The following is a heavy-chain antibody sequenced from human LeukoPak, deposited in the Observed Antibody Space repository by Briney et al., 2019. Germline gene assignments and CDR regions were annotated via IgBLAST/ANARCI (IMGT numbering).Heavy chain of an antibody. J-gene: IGHJ4*02. CDR2: ISGSGGST. Sequence: PGGSLRLSCAASGFTFSSYAMSWVRQAPGKGLEWVSAISGSGGSTYYADSVKGRFTISRDNSKNPLYLQMTGLGAEDTAVYYCAKDAGGRDYWGQGTLVTVSS. CDR3: AKDAGGRDY. CDR1: GFTFSSYA. V-gene: IGHV3-23*01. D-gene: IGHD4-23*01.